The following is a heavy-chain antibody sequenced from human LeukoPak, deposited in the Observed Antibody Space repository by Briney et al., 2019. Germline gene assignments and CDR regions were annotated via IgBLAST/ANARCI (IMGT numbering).Heavy chain of an antibody. CDR3: ARDFDELSGVIVVVVAAPRSLDY. CDR1: GFTFSSYA. J-gene: IGHJ4*02. D-gene: IGHD2-15*01. CDR2: ISYDGSNK. V-gene: IGHV3-30*04. Sequence: GGSLRLSCAASGFTFSSYAMHWVRQAPGKGLEWVAVISYDGSNKYYADSVKGRFTISRDNSKNTLYLQMNSLRAEDTAVYYCARDFDELSGVIVVVVAAPRSLDYWGQGTLVTVSS.